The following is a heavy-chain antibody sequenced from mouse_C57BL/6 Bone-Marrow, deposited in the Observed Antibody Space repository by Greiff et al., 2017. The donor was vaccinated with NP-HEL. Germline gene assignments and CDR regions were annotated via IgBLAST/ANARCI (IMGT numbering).Heavy chain of an antibody. CDR1: GYSFTGYF. Sequence: DVKLQESGPELVKPGDSVKISCKASGYSFTGYFMNWVMQSHGKSLEWIGRINPYNGDTFYNQKFKGKATLTVDKSSSTAHMELRSLTSEDSAVYYCARYPYYSNYVGWFAYWGQGTLVTVSA. CDR2: INPYNGDT. CDR3: ARYPYYSNYVGWFAY. D-gene: IGHD2-5*01. J-gene: IGHJ3*01. V-gene: IGHV1-20*01.